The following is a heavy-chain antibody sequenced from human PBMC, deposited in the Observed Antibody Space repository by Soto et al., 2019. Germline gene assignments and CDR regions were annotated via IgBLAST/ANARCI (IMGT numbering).Heavy chain of an antibody. D-gene: IGHD6-19*01. CDR3: ARRHRAPGAVAGTVNGMDV. CDR1: GFTFSSYG. V-gene: IGHV3-33*01. Sequence: GGSLRLSCAASGFTFSSYGMHWVRQAPGKGLEWVAVIWYDGSNKYYADSVKGRFTISRDNSKNTLYLQMNSLRAEDTAVYYCARRHRAPGAVAGTVNGMDVWGQGTTVTVSS. CDR2: IWYDGSNK. J-gene: IGHJ6*02.